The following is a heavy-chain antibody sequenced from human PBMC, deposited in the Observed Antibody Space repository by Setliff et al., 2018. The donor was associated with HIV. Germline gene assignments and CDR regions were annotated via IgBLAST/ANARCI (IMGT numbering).Heavy chain of an antibody. J-gene: IGHJ4*02. V-gene: IGHV4-34*01. CDR1: GESFSAYF. CDR3: ATGLTMTPDY. D-gene: IGHD7-27*01. CDR2: INHSGNT. Sequence: SETLSLTCAVYGESFSAYFWNWIRQPPGKGLEWIGEINHSGNTNYNPSLKSRVTISVDTSKNQFSLKLNSVTAADTAVYYCATGLTMTPDYWGQGSLVTVTS.